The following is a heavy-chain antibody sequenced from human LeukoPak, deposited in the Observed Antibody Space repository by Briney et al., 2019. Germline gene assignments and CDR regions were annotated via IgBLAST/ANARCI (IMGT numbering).Heavy chain of an antibody. CDR1: SGSFSGYY. D-gene: IGHD6-19*01. J-gene: IGHJ4*02. V-gene: IGHV4-34*01. CDR3: AASGWTPGLDY. Sequence: SETLSLTCAIYSGSFSGYYWNWIRQPPGKGLEWIGEINHSGFTNYNPPLNSRVTMSVDTSKNQFSLNLTSVTAADTAVYYCAASGWTPGLDYWGQGTLVTVSS. CDR2: INHSGFT.